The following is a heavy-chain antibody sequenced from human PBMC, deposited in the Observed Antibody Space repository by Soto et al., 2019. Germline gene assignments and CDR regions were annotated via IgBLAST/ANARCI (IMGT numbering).Heavy chain of an antibody. CDR2: ISGSGGST. J-gene: IGHJ4*02. D-gene: IGHD3-22*01. CDR3: AKYQPMTQPRPYFDY. V-gene: IGHV3-23*01. Sequence: EVQLLESGGDLIQPGGSLRLSCAASGFTFSSYAMSWVRQAPGKGLGWVSAISGSGGSTFYADSVKGRFTISRDNSRNTLYLQMNSXXAEDTAIYYCAKYQPMTQPRPYFDYWGQGTLVTVSS. CDR1: GFTFSSYA.